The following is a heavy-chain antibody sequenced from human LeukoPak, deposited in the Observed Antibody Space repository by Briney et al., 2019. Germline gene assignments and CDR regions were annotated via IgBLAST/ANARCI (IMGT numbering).Heavy chain of an antibody. CDR3: ARPLQGIVGATGFDY. CDR2: IYPSDSDT. V-gene: IGHV5-51*01. CDR1: EYSFASYW. Sequence: GESLKISCQGSEYSFASYWIAWLRQMPGKGLEWMGIIYPSDSDTRYSPSFQGQITISADKSIKTAYLQWSSLKASDTAMYYCARPLQGIVGATGFDYWGQGTLVTVSS. J-gene: IGHJ4*02. D-gene: IGHD1-26*01.